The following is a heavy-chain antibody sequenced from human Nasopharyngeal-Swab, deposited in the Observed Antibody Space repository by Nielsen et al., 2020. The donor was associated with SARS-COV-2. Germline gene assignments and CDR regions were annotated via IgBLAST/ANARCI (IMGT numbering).Heavy chain of an antibody. Sequence: GGSLRLSCAASGFTFNSYAMSWVRQAPGKGLEWVSIISGSGDTTYYADSVKDRFTISRDNSKNPLYLQTNSLRVEDTAVYYCAKAPYLRGLDVWGQGTTVTVSS. J-gene: IGHJ6*02. CDR1: GFTFNSYA. D-gene: IGHD2-21*01. V-gene: IGHV3-23*01. CDR2: ISGSGDTT. CDR3: AKAPYLRGLDV.